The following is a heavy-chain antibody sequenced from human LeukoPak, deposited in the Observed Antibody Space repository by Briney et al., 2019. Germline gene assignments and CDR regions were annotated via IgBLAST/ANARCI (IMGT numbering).Heavy chain of an antibody. CDR1: GYTFTTYY. CDR2: INPSSGST. J-gene: IGHJ5*02. V-gene: IGHV1-46*01. D-gene: IGHD3-9*01. Sequence: ASVKVSCKASGYTFTTYYMHWVRQAPGQGLDWMGIINPSSGSTSHAQKLQGRVTMTTDTSTSTAYMELRSLRSDDTAVYYCARSDYDILTGYGWFDPWGQGTLVTVSS. CDR3: ARSDYDILTGYGWFDP.